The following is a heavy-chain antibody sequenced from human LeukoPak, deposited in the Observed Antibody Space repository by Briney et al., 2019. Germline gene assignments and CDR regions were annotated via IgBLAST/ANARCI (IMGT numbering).Heavy chain of an antibody. CDR1: GYTFTSYG. CDR3: ARGYYYDSSGTPFVY. J-gene: IGHJ4*02. V-gene: IGHV1-18*01. D-gene: IGHD3-22*01. Sequence: ASVKVSCKASGYTFTSYGISWVRQAPGQGLEWMGWISAYNGNTNYAQKLQGRVTMTTDTSTSTAYMELRSLRSDDTAVYYCARGYYYDSSGTPFVYWGQGTLVTVSS. CDR2: ISAYNGNT.